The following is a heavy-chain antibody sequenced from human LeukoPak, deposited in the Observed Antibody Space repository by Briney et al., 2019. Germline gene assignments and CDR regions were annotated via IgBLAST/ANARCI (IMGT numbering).Heavy chain of an antibody. V-gene: IGHV1-18*01. J-gene: IGHJ5*02. CDR3: AREGGDFWSLRENWFDP. D-gene: IGHD3-3*01. CDR2: ISAYNGNT. CDR1: GYTFTSYG. Sequence: ASVKVSCKASGYTFTSYGISWVRQAPGQGLEWMGWISAYNGNTNYAQKLQGRVTMTTDTSTSTAYMELRSLRSDDTAVYYCAREGGDFWSLRENWFDPWGQGTLVTVSS.